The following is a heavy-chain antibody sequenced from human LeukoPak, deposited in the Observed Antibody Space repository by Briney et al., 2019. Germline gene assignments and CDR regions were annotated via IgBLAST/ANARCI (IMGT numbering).Heavy chain of an antibody. CDR3: AIMHPYYDGSGYWVQ. CDR2: ISSSGRTK. V-gene: IGHV3-11*01. D-gene: IGHD3-22*01. CDR1: GFTFSDYY. Sequence: PGGSLRLSCAASGFTFSDYYMSWIRQAPGKGLEWVSYISSSGRTKYYADSVKGRFTISRDNAKYSLYLQMNSLRAEDTAVYYCAIMHPYYDGSGYWVQWGQGSLVTVSS. J-gene: IGHJ4*02.